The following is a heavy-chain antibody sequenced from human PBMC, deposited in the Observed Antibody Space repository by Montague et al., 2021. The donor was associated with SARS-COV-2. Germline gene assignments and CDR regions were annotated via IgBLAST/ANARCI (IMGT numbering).Heavy chain of an antibody. V-gene: IGHV4-39*02. J-gene: IGHJ4*02. CDR1: SGSIISSGYY. D-gene: IGHD3-10*01. Sequence: SETLSLTCTVSSGSIISSGYYWVCIRHPPGKELVWIVNIYYSGTTYYNPSLQSRGTISVDTSKNHLSLRLSSVTAADTAVYFCARGMIRGVTTPFDYWGQGSQVTVSS. CDR3: ARGMIRGVTTPFDY. CDR2: IYYSGTT.